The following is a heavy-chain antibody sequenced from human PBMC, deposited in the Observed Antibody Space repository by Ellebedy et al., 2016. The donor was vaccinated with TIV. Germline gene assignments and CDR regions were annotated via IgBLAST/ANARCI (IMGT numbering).Heavy chain of an antibody. CDR2: IVGSGGSR. Sequence: GESLKISCAASGFSFSSYAMSWVRQAPGKGLEWVSGIVGSGGSRYADSVKGRFTISRGNSKSTLDLQMSSLRAEDTAVYYWAKDRTPGDGYWVFDFWGQGTLVTVST. D-gene: IGHD5-18*01. CDR3: AKDRTPGDGYWVFDF. CDR1: GFSFSSYA. J-gene: IGHJ4*02. V-gene: IGHV3-23*01.